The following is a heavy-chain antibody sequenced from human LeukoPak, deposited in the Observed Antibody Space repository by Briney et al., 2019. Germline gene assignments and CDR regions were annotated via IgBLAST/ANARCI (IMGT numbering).Heavy chain of an antibody. CDR1: GGSISSSSYY. CDR3: ARHFLRPWSIVATIGWFDP. D-gene: IGHD5-12*01. CDR2: SCYSGST. Sequence: PSETLSLTCTVSGGSISSSSYYWGWIRRPPGKGLGWIGSSCYSGSTNYNPSLKSRVIISVDTSKNQFSLKLSSVTAADTAVYYCARHFLRPWSIVATIGWFDPWGQGTRVTVSS. V-gene: IGHV4-39*01. J-gene: IGHJ5*02.